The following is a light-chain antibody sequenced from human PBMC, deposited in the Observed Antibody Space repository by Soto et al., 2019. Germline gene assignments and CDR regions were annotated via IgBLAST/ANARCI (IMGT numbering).Light chain of an antibody. J-gene: IGKJ3*01. CDR2: WAS. V-gene: IGKV4-1*01. CDR1: QNVLYSSNNNNY. Sequence: DIVMTQSPDSLDVSLGERATINCKSSQNVLYSSNNNNYLAWYQQKPGQPPKLLLYWASARESGVPDRFSGSGSGTDFSLTISSLQAEDVAVYYCQQYYATPFTFGPGTKVEI. CDR3: QQYYATPFT.